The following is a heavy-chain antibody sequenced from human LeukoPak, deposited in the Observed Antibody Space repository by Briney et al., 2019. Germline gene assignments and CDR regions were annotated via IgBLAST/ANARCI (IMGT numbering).Heavy chain of an antibody. J-gene: IGHJ4*02. CDR1: GYSISSGYY. V-gene: IGHV4-38-2*02. CDR2: VYHSGST. D-gene: IGHD1-26*01. CDR3: ARDLGGSQTY. Sequence: SETLSLTCTVSGYSISSGYYWGWIRQPPGKGLEWIGSVYHSGSTYYNPSLKSRVTISVDTSKNQFSLKLSSVTAADTAVYYWARDLGGSQTYWGQGTLVTVSS.